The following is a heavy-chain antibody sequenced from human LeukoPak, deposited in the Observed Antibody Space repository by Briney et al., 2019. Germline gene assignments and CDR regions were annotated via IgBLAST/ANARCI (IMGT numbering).Heavy chain of an antibody. J-gene: IGHJ5*02. CDR2: ISAYNGNT. CDR3: ARENTYYDFWSGYPPAEDWFDP. Sequence: GASVKVSCRASGYTFTSYGISWVRQAPGQGLEWMGWISAYNGNTNYAQKLQGRVTMTTDTSTSTAYMELRGLGSDDTAVYYCARENTYYDFWSGYPPAEDWFDPWGQGTLVTVSS. D-gene: IGHD3-3*01. CDR1: GYTFTSYG. V-gene: IGHV1-18*01.